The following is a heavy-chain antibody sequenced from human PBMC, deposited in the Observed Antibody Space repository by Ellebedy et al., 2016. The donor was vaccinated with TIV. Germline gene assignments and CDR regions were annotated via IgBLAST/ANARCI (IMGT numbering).Heavy chain of an antibody. CDR3: ASGFFYDSSGYYLDY. J-gene: IGHJ4*02. CDR1: GGSISSGGYY. Sequence: MPSETLSLTCTVSGGSISSGGYYWSWIRQHPGKGLEWIGYIYYSGSTYYNPFLKSRVTISVDTSKNQFSLKLSSVTAAETAVYYCASGFFYDSSGYYLDYWGQGTLVTVSS. CDR2: IYYSGST. V-gene: IGHV4-31*03. D-gene: IGHD3-22*01.